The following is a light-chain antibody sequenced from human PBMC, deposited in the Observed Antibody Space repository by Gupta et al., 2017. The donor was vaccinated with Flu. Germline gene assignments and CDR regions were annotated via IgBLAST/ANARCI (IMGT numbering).Light chain of an antibody. J-gene: IGLJ1*01. CDR3: EAWDDSLKGYV. V-gene: IGLV1-44*01. CDR1: CSNIGGIT. Sequence: SITISCSGSCSNIGGITVDWYQQLPGTAPRLLISSDNRRPSGVPDRFSGSKSGTSASLAIGGLQSEDEADYYCEAWDDSLKGYVFGSGTKVTVL. CDR2: SDN.